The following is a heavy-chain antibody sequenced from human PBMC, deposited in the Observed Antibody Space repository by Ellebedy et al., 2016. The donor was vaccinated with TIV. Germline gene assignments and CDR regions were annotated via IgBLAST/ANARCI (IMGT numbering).Heavy chain of an antibody. J-gene: IGHJ4*02. CDR1: GFTFTSHY. CDR2: FKIDASSA. Sequence: GESLKIFCATSGFTFTSHYMHWVRQVPGKGLVWVSRFKIDASSASYTDSVKGRFTISADNAKSILYLQMNGLRAEDTAVYYCARGYNSGLDFWGQGTLVTVSS. V-gene: IGHV3-74*01. D-gene: IGHD5-18*01. CDR3: ARGYNSGLDF.